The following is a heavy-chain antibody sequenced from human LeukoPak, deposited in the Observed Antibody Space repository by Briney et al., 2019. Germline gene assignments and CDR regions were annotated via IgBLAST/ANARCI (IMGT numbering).Heavy chain of an antibody. J-gene: IGHJ4*02. CDR1: GYTFNRYS. D-gene: IGHD3-22*01. CDR2: ISAYNGNT. CDR3: ARGQDYYDSSGYWGY. Sequence: ASVKVSCKASGYTFNRYSISWVRQAPGQRPEWMGWISAYNGNTNYAQKLQGRVTMTTDTSTSTAYMELRSLRSDDTAVYYCARGQDYYDSSGYWGYWGQGTLVTVSS. V-gene: IGHV1-18*01.